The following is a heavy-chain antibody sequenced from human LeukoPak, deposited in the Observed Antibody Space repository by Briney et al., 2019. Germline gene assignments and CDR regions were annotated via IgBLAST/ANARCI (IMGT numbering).Heavy chain of an antibody. D-gene: IGHD6-13*01. CDR1: GFTFSDYY. V-gene: IGHV3-11*01. CDR3: ARDPRYSSSWYSGS. Sequence: PGGSLRLSCAASGFTFSDYYMSWIRQAPGKGLEWVSYISSSGSTIYYADSVKGRFTISRDNAKNSLYLQMNSLRAEDTAVYYCARDPRYSSSWYSGSWGQGTLVTVSS. J-gene: IGHJ4*02. CDR2: ISSSGSTI.